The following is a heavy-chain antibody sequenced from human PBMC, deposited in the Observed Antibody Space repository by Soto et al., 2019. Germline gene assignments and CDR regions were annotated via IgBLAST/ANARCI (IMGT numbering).Heavy chain of an antibody. CDR2: IGDSEGETT. J-gene: IGHJ5*01. V-gene: IGHV3-23*01. CDR3: AKGYCGGGRCYDLDNWFDS. D-gene: IGHD2-15*01. CDR1: GFTFSTYA. Sequence: EVQLLESGGGLVQPGGSLRLSCAASGFTFSTYAMTWVRQAPGKGPEWVSRIGDSEGETTHYADSVKGRFTISRDNAKNTLYLQMNSLRVEDTVICYCAKGYCGGGRCYDLDNWFDSWGQGTRVTVSS.